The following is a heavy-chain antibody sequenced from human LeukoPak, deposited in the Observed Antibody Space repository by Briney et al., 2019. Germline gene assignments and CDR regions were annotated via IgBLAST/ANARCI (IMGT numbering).Heavy chain of an antibody. CDR2: IYSGGST. Sequence: GGSLRLSCAASGFTVSSNYMSWVRQAPGKGLEWVSVIYSGGSTYYADSVKGRFTISRDNSKNTLYLQMNSLRAEDTAVYYCARQVVVATITYFDYWGQGTLVTVSS. D-gene: IGHD5-12*01. J-gene: IGHJ4*02. CDR1: GFTVSSNY. V-gene: IGHV3-66*04. CDR3: ARQVVVATITYFDY.